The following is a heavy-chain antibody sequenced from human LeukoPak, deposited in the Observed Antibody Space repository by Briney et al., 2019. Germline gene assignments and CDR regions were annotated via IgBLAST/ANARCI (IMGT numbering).Heavy chain of an antibody. CDR1: GGSISSSSYY. CDR3: ARDRSADACAGDCYSHGFRHRFFDY. D-gene: IGHD2-21*02. J-gene: IGHJ4*02. CDR2: IYYSGST. V-gene: IGHV4-39*07. Sequence: SETLSLTCTVSGGSISSSSYYWGWIRQPPGKGLEWIGSIYYSGSTYYNPSLKSRVTISVDTSKNQFSLKLSSVTAADTALYYCARDRSADACAGDCYSHGFRHRFFDYWGQGTLVTVSS.